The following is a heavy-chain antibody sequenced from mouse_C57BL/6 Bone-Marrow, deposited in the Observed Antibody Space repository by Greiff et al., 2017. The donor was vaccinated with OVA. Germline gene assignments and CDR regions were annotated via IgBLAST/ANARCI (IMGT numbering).Heavy chain of an antibody. D-gene: IGHD1-1*01. CDR2: IDPSDSYT. CDR3: AREGDDYGSSLAWFAY. Sequence: VQLQQPGAELVMPGASVKLSCKASGYTFTSYWMHWVKQRPGQGLEWIGEIDPSDSYTNYNQKFKGKSTLTVDKSSSTAYMQLSSLTSEDSAVYDCAREGDDYGSSLAWFAYGGQGTLVTVTA. CDR1: GYTFTSYW. J-gene: IGHJ3*01. V-gene: IGHV1-69*01.